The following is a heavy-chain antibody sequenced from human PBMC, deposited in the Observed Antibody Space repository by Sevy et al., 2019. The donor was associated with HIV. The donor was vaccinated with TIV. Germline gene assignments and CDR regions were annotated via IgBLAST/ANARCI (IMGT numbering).Heavy chain of an antibody. D-gene: IGHD3-22*01. CDR2: IWNDRSNK. CDR3: ASLPINYYDSSGYSGKDAFDI. J-gene: IGHJ3*02. Sequence: GGSLRLSCAASGFTFSSFGMHWVRQAPGKGLEWVAVIWNDRSNKHYADSVKGRFTISRDNSKNTLYLHMNSLRAEDTAVYYCASLPINYYDSSGYSGKDAFDIWGQGTMVTVSS. V-gene: IGHV3-33*01. CDR1: GFTFSSFG.